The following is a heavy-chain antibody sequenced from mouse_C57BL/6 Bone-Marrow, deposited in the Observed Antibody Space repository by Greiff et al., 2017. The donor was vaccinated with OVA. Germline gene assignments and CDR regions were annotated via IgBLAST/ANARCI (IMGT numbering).Heavy chain of an antibody. CDR1: GFTFSNYW. V-gene: IGHV6-3*01. CDR3: IQDLLEIPIV. D-gene: IGHD2-10*01. J-gene: IGHJ1*03. CDR2: IRLKSDNYAT. Sequence: EVQLVESGGGLVQPGGSMKLSCVASGFTFSNYWMNWVRQSPEKGLEWVAQIRLKSDNYATHYAESVKGRFTISRDDSKSSVYLQMNNLRAEDTGIYYCIQDLLEIPIVWGTGTTVTVSS.